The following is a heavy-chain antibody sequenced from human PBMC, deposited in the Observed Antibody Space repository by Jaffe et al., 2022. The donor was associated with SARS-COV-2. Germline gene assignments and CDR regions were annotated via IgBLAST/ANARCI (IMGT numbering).Heavy chain of an antibody. D-gene: IGHD3-22*01. CDR1: GDTFNKYA. Sequence: QVHLVQSGAEVKKPGASVQVSCKASGDTFNKYAIHWVRQAPGQRLEWMAWIIASNGNTKYSQKFQGRITVTRDTSAATAYMDLSSLSSEDTAMYYCTTAHDCSGYYAFHVWGQGTMVIVSS. J-gene: IGHJ3*01. V-gene: IGHV1-3*01. CDR2: IIASNGNT. CDR3: TTAHDCSGYYAFHV.